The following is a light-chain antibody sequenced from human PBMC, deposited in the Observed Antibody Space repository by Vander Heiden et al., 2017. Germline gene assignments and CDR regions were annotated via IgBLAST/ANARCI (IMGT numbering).Light chain of an antibody. CDR3: QVWDNSGDRGV. V-gene: IGLV3-21*02. J-gene: IGLJ3*02. CDR1: NIESKG. CDR2: DDF. Sequence: SYVLTQPPSVSVAPGQTARIPCGGNNIESKGVPWYQKKPGQAPVLAVYDDFERPSGIPDRFSGSNSGNTATLTISRVEAGDEADYYCQVWDNSGDRGVFGGGTKLTVL.